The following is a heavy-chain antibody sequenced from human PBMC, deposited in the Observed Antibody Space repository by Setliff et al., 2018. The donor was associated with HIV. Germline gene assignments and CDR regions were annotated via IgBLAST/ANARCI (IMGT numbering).Heavy chain of an antibody. Sequence: SETLSLTCAVSGGSISSSNWWSWVRQPPGKGLEWIGEIYHSGGTNYNPSLKSRVTISLDKSKNHFSLELRSVTVADTAVYYCARVNYDATGYYYYYYMDVWGKGTTVTVSS. CDR2: IYHSGGT. V-gene: IGHV4-4*02. D-gene: IGHD3-22*01. CDR1: GGSISSSNW. CDR3: ARVNYDATGYYYYYYMDV. J-gene: IGHJ6*03.